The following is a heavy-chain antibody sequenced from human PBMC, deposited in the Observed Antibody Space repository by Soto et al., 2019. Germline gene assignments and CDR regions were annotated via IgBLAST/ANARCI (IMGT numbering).Heavy chain of an antibody. J-gene: IGHJ3*02. CDR1: GYTFTSYY. CDR3: ARLRRGYCSSTSCYAADQTDDASDI. D-gene: IGHD2-2*01. Sequence: ASVKVSCKASGYTFTSYYMHWVRQAPGQGLEWMGIINPSGGSTSYAQKFQGRVTMTRDTSTSTVYMELSSLRSEDTAVYYCARLRRGYCSSTSCYAADQTDDASDIWGQGTMVTVSS. CDR2: INPSGGST. V-gene: IGHV1-46*03.